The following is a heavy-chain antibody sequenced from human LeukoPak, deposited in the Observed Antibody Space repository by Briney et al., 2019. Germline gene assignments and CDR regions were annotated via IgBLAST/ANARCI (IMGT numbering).Heavy chain of an antibody. J-gene: IGHJ4*02. V-gene: IGHV1-18*01. CDR2: ISAYNGNT. CDR3: ARGYCSSTSCYSFDY. D-gene: IGHD2-2*01. Sequence: ASVKVSCKASGYSFTNYGISWVRQAPGQGLEWMGWISAYNGNTNYAQKLQGRVTMTTDTSTSTAYMELSSLRSEDTAVYYCARGYCSSTSCYSFDYWGQGTLVTVSS. CDR1: GYSFTNYG.